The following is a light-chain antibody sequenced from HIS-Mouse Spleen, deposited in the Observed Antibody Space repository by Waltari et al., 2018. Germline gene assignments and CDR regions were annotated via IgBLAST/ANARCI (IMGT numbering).Light chain of an antibody. CDR2: DVS. Sequence: QSALTQPAPVSGSPGQSITISCTGTSSDVGAYHYVSWYQQHTGKAPKLMIYDVSNRPSGVSNRFSGSKSGNTASLTISGLQAEDEADYYCSSYTSSSTLVFGGGTKLTVL. CDR1: SSDVGAYHY. J-gene: IGLJ3*02. V-gene: IGLV2-14*03. CDR3: SSYTSSSTLV.